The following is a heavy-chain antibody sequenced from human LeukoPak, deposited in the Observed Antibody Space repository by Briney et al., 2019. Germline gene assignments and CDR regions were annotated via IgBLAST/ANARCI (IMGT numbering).Heavy chain of an antibody. Sequence: SETLSLTCTVSVGSIRSGDYYGSWIRQHPGKGPEWIGYIYYSGSTNYNPSSKSPLTILLDILNNQCSLKRSAVTAADTAVYYWGRGLVRGVPEDWGQGTLVTVSS. D-gene: IGHD3-10*01. V-gene: IGHV4-31*01. CDR1: VGSIRSGDYY. J-gene: IGHJ4*02. CDR3: GRGLVRGVPED. CDR2: IYYSGST.